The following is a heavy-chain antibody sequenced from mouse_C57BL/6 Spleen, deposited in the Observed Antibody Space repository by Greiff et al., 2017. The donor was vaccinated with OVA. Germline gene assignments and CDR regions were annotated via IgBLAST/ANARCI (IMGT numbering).Heavy chain of an antibody. Sequence: VKLMESGPGLVQPSQSLSITCTVSGFSLTSYGVHWVRQSPGKGLEWLGVIWSGGSTDYNAAFISRLSISKENSKSQVFIKKNRLHADDKDIYYCARKDERVYAGDYWGQGTSVTVSS. CDR1: GFSLTSYG. J-gene: IGHJ4*01. CDR3: ARKDERVYAGDY. V-gene: IGHV2-2*01. CDR2: IWSGGST.